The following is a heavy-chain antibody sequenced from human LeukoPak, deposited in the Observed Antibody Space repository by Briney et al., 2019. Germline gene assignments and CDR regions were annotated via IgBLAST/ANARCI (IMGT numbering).Heavy chain of an antibody. CDR3: ARDRGSSSPGFDY. CDR1: GGSISSYY. Sequence: KASETLSLTCTVSGGSISSYYWSWIRQPPGKGLEWIGYIYYSGSTNYNPSPKSRVTISVDTSKNQFSLKLSSVTAADTAVYYCARDRGSSSPGFDYWGQGTLVTVSS. D-gene: IGHD6-6*01. J-gene: IGHJ4*02. V-gene: IGHV4-59*01. CDR2: IYYSGST.